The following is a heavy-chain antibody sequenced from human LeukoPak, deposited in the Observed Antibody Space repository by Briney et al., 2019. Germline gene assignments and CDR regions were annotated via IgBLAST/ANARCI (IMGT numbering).Heavy chain of an antibody. J-gene: IGHJ3*02. CDR2: INHSGST. D-gene: IGHD1-1*01. V-gene: IGHV4-34*01. CDR1: GGSFSGYY. CDR3: ARPKTGAGDAFDI. Sequence: SETLSLTCAVYGGSFSGYYWSWIRQPPGKGLEWIGEINHSGSTNYNPSLKSRVTISVDTSKNQFSLKLSSVTAADTAVYYCARPKTGAGDAFDIWGQGTVVTVSS.